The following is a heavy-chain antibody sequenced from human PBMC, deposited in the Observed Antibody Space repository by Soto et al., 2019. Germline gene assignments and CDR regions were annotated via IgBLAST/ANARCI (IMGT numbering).Heavy chain of an antibody. CDR1: GLSVAKIW. CDR3: TTSVTGTPRAIDY. V-gene: IGHV3-15*01. J-gene: IGHJ4*02. D-gene: IGHD1-7*01. Sequence: PGGALWLSSEVSGLSVAKIWMSWIRQDPGKGLEWVGRIKSQIDGGRIDYAAPVKDRFTISRDDSKNTLYLQMNSLKTEDTAVYYCTTSVTGTPRAIDYWGQGNLVTVSS. CDR2: IKSQIDGGRI.